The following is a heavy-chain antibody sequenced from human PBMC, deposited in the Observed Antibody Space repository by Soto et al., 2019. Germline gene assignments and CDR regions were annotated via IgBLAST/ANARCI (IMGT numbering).Heavy chain of an antibody. CDR3: ARAYDSSGYLDH. J-gene: IGHJ4*02. D-gene: IGHD3-22*01. CDR2: IYYSGST. CDR1: GGSLSSGSYY. Sequence: TLSLPCTVSGGSLSSGSYYRSWSRQPPGKGLEWIGYIYYSGSTYYNPSLKSRVTISVDTYKNQFSLKLSSLTSSDTAVYYCARAYDSSGYLDHWGQGTLGTVS. V-gene: IGHV4-30-4*08.